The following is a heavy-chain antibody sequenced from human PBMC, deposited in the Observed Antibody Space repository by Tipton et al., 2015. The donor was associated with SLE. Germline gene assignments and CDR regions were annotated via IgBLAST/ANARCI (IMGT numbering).Heavy chain of an antibody. Sequence: TLSLTCTVSGGSISSYYWSWIRQPPGKGLEWIGYIYYSGSTNYNPSLKSRVTISVDTSKNQFSLKLSSVTAADTAVYYCARGREFYGSGSYKYWGQGTLVTVSS. CDR3: ARGREFYGSGSYKY. CDR1: GGSISSYY. J-gene: IGHJ4*02. D-gene: IGHD3-10*01. CDR2: IYYSGST. V-gene: IGHV4-59*12.